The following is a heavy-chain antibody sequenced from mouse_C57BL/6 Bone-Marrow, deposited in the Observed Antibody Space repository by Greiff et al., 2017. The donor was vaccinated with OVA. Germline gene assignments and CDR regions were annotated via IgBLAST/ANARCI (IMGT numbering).Heavy chain of an antibody. CDR2: INPYNGGT. V-gene: IGHV1-19*01. D-gene: IGHD1-1*01. Sequence: VQLKQSGPVLVKPGASVKMSCKASGYTFTDYYMNWVKQSHGKSLEWIGVINPYNGGTSYNQKFKGKATLTVDKSSSTAYLQLSSLTSEDTAVYYCTTEYYGDFDYWGQGTTLTVSS. J-gene: IGHJ2*01. CDR3: TTEYYGDFDY. CDR1: GYTFTDYY.